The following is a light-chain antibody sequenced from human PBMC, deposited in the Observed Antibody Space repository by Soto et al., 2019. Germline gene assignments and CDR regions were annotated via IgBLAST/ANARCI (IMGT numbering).Light chain of an antibody. V-gene: IGKV3-11*01. CDR3: QQRGDGPPLT. J-gene: IGKJ4*01. Sequence: EVVLTQSPATLSLSPGDRATLSCRASQSVGIYLAWYQQKPGQAPRLLIYDASNRVTGIPARFRGSRSGADFTLTISSLEPEDFALYYCQQRGDGPPLTFGGGTKVEIK. CDR2: DAS. CDR1: QSVGIY.